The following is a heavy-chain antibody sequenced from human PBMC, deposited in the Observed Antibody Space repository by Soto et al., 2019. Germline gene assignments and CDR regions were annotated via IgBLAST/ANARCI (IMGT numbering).Heavy chain of an antibody. Sequence: SETLSLXCAFSGYSISVGYYWVWIRQPPGKGLEWIGSIYHSGSTYYNPSLKSRVTISVDTSKNQFSLKLSSVTAADTAVYYCARVPYYYDSSGYPEYYFDYWGQGTMVTVSS. CDR1: GYSISVGYY. V-gene: IGHV4-38-2*01. CDR2: IYHSGST. D-gene: IGHD3-22*01. CDR3: ARVPYYYDSSGYPEYYFDY. J-gene: IGHJ4*02.